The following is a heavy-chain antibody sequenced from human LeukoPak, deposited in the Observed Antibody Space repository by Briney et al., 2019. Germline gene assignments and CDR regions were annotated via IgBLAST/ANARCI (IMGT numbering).Heavy chain of an antibody. J-gene: IGHJ4*02. D-gene: IGHD3-9*01. Sequence: SETLSLTCTVSGGSISSYYWSWIRQPPGKGLEWIGYIYYSGSTNYNPSLKSRVTISVDTSKNQFSLKLSSVTAADTAVYYCARGNYDILTGYYPHFDYWGQGTLVTVSS. V-gene: IGHV4-59*12. CDR1: GGSISSYY. CDR2: IYYSGST. CDR3: ARGNYDILTGYYPHFDY.